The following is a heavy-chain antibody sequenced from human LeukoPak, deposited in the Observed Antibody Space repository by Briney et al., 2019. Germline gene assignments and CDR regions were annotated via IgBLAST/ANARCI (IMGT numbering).Heavy chain of an antibody. CDR1: GLSFSVYY. V-gene: IGHV4-34*01. J-gene: IGHJ4*02. Sequence: SETLSLTCAVYGLSFSVYYWSWIRQPPGKGLEWIGEISHSGGTNYNPSLKSRVTISVDTSKNQFSLKLSSGTAADTAVYYWARVTTVTTAPQFAYGGQGTLVTVSS. D-gene: IGHD4-17*01. CDR2: ISHSGGT. CDR3: ARVTTVTTAPQFAY.